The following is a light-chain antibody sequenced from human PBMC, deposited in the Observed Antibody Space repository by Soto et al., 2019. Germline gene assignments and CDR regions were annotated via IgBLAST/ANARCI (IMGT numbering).Light chain of an antibody. Sequence: DIQVTQSPSSVSASVGDRVTITCRATRDISRWLAWYQQKPGKAPKLVIYAASNLQSGVPSRFSGSGSGTDFTLTISSLQLDDFATYYCQQSNSFPYTFGQGTKLEI. V-gene: IGKV1-12*01. J-gene: IGKJ2*01. CDR3: QQSNSFPYT. CDR2: AAS. CDR1: RDISRW.